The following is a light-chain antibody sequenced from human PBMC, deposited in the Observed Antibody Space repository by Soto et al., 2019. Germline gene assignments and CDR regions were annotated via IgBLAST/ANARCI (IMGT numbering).Light chain of an antibody. CDR2: DVT. CDR1: SIDVGGYNY. Sequence: QSVLTQPASVSGSPGQSITISCTGSSIDVGGYNYVSWYQHHPGKAPRLIIHDVTDRPSGVSNRFSGSKSGTTASLTISGLQAEDEADYYCSSYSISGTLVVFGGGTKLTVL. CDR3: SSYSISGTLVV. V-gene: IGLV2-14*01. J-gene: IGLJ2*01.